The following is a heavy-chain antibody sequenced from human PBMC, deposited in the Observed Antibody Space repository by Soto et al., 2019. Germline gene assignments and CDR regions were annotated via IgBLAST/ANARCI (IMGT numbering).Heavy chain of an antibody. J-gene: IGHJ6*03. CDR1: GGSISSGGYY. CDR3: ASLRFGVVPMRDYYYYMDV. Sequence: SETLSLTCTVSGGSISSGGYYWSWIRQHPGKGLEWIGYIYYSGSTYYNPSLKSRVTISVDTSKNQFSLKLSSVTAADTAVYYCASLRFGVVPMRDYYYYMDVWGKGTTVTVSS. V-gene: IGHV4-31*03. D-gene: IGHD3-3*01. CDR2: IYYSGST.